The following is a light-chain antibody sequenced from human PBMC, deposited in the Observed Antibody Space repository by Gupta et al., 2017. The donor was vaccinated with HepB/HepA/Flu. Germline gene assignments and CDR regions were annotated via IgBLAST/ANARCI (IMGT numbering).Light chain of an antibody. CDR3: QVWDGSSVHLV. CDR2: YNS. CDR1: NIGSRS. J-gene: IGLJ2*01. V-gene: IGLV3-21*04. Sequence: SYVLAQPPSVSVAPGKTASTSCGGHNIGSRSVQWYQHKQGQAPVLVIYYNSDRPAGIPERFAGSNAGNTATLTISRVEAGDEADYYCQVWDGSSVHLVFGGGTKLTVL.